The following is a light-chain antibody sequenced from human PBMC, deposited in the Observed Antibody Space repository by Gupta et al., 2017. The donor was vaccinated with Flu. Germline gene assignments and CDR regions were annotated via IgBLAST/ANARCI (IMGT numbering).Light chain of an antibody. V-gene: IGLV1-47*01. J-gene: IGLJ2*01. CDR3: AAWDDSLSGPV. CDR1: SSNIGGNY. CDR2: RNN. Sequence: QSVLTQPPSASGTPGQRVTISCSGSSSNIGGNYVYWYQQLPGTAPNLLIYRNNQRPSGVPDRFSGSKSGTSASLAISGLRAEDEADYYCAAWDDSLSGPVFGGGTKLTVL.